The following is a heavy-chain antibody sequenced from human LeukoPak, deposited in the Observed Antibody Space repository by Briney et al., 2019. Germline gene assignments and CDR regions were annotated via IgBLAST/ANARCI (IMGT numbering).Heavy chain of an antibody. J-gene: IGHJ4*02. CDR2: INHSGST. V-gene: IGHV4-34*01. CDR3: ARVGISRYSFDY. CDR1: RGSFSGYY. D-gene: IGHD5-18*01. Sequence: PSETLSLTCAVYRGSFSGYYWSWIRQPPGKGLEWIGEINHSGSTNYNPSLKSRVTISVDTSKNQFSLKLSSVTAADTAVYYCARVGISRYSFDYWGQGTLVTVSS.